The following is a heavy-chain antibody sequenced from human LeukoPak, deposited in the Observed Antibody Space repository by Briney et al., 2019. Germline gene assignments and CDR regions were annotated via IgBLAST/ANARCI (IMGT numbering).Heavy chain of an antibody. CDR3: ARDVDNNDAFHV. V-gene: IGHV4-31*03. J-gene: IGHJ3*01. D-gene: IGHD2-15*01. CDR2: ISNSGTT. Sequence: PSETLSLTCTVSGDSFSSVTDYWAWIRQNPGRGLEWIGYISNSGTTYQNPSLKSRVTISVDTSKNRFFLKLSSVTAADTAVYYCARDVDNNDAFHVWGQGTMVTVSS. CDR1: GDSFSSVTDY.